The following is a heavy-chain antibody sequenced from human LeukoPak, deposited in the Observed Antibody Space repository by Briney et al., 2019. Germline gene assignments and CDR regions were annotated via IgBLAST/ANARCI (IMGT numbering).Heavy chain of an antibody. Sequence: SETLSLTCTVSGGSVSSGRYYWSWIRQPPGKGLEWIGYIYYSGSTNYNPSLKSRVTISVDTSKNQFSLKLSSVTAADTAVYYCARLIAVAGTDFDYWGQGTLVTVSS. CDR2: IYYSGST. D-gene: IGHD6-19*01. J-gene: IGHJ4*02. V-gene: IGHV4-61*01. CDR3: ARLIAVAGTDFDY. CDR1: GGSVSSGRYY.